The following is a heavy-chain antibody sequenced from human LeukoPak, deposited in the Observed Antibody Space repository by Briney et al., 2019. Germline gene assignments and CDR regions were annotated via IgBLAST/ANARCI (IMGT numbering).Heavy chain of an antibody. CDR1: GFSFSSYA. D-gene: IGHD5-18*01. J-gene: IGHJ3*02. Sequence: GGSLRLSCAASGFSFSSYAMSWVRQAPGKGLEWVSAISGSGGSTYYADSVKGRFTISRDNSKSTLYLQMNSLRAEDTAVYYCAKHFGYSYANDAFDIWGQGTMVTVSS. CDR3: AKHFGYSYANDAFDI. V-gene: IGHV3-23*01. CDR2: ISGSGGST.